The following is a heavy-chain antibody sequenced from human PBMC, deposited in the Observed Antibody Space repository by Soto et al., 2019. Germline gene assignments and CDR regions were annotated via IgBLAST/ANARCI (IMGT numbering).Heavy chain of an antibody. J-gene: IGHJ4*02. CDR1: GFTFSSYG. V-gene: IGHV3-30*18. D-gene: IGHD6-19*01. Sequence: GGSLRLSCAASGFTFSSYGMHWVRQAPGKGLEWVAVISYDGSNKYYADSVKGRFTISRDNSKNTLYLQMNSLRAEDTAVYYCAKDHAVAGTGDYWGQGTLVTVSS. CDR2: ISYDGSNK. CDR3: AKDHAVAGTGDY.